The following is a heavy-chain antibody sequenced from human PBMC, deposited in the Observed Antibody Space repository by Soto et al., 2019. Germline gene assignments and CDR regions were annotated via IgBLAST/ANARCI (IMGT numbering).Heavy chain of an antibody. CDR3: AKGYCTNGVCYPDY. CDR2: ISGSGGGT. CDR1: GFTFSSYA. Sequence: EVQLLESGGGLVQPGGSLRLSCAASGFTFSSYAMSWVRQAPGKGLEWVSTISGSGGGTHYADSVKGRFTISRDNPKNTRYLQMNSLRAEDTAVYYCAKGYCTNGVCYPDYWGQGTLVTVSS. J-gene: IGHJ4*02. V-gene: IGHV3-23*01. D-gene: IGHD2-8*01.